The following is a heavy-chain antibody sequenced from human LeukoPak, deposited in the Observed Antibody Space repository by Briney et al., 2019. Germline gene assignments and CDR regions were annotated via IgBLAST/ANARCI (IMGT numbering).Heavy chain of an antibody. Sequence: ASVKVSCKASGYTFTNYDINWVRQATGQGLEWMGWMNPNSGNTGYAQKFQGRVTITRNTSISTAYMELSSLTSEDTAVYFCARARSSGSYSEPYYFDYWGQGTLVTVSS. CDR3: ARARSSGSYSEPYYFDY. J-gene: IGHJ4*02. D-gene: IGHD3-10*01. V-gene: IGHV1-8*03. CDR1: GYTFTNYD. CDR2: MNPNSGNT.